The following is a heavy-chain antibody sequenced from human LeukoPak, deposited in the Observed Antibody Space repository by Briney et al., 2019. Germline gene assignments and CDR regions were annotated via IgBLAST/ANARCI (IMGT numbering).Heavy chain of an antibody. D-gene: IGHD6-19*01. CDR3: AKGGRFSSGWAYDY. Sequence: PGGSLRLSCAASGFTFSNHAMSWVRQAPGKGLEWVSTIGGSGSNTFYADSMKGRFTISRDNSKNTLYLQMNSLRAEDSAVYYCAKGGRFSSGWAYDYWGQGMLVTVSS. CDR2: IGGSGSNT. J-gene: IGHJ4*02. V-gene: IGHV3-23*01. CDR1: GFTFSNHA.